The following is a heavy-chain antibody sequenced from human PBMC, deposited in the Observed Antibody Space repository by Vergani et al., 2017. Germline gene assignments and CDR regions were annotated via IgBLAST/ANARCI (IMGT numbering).Heavy chain of an antibody. D-gene: IGHD2-2*01. CDR3: ARDPDIVVVPAAPYYYYYYGMDV. J-gene: IGHJ6*02. CDR2: ISAYNGNT. Sequence: VQLVQSGAEVKKPGASVKVSCKASGYTFTSYGISWVRQAPGQGLEWMGRISAYNGNTNYAQKLQGRVTMTTDTSTSTAYMELRSLRSDDTAVYYCARDPDIVVVPAAPYYYYYYGMDVWGQGTTVTVSS. CDR1: GYTFTSYG. V-gene: IGHV1-18*04.